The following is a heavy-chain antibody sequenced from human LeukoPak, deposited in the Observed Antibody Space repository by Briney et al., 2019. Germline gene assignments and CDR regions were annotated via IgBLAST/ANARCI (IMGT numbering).Heavy chain of an antibody. J-gene: IGHJ4*02. D-gene: IGHD3-22*01. V-gene: IGHV3-23*01. Sequence: PGGSLRLSCAASGFTFSSYAMSWVRQAPGKGLEWVSAISGSGGSTYYADSVKGRVTISRDNAKNSLYLQMNSLRAEDTAVYYCARDSSGYYDFDYWGQGTLVTVSS. CDR1: GFTFSSYA. CDR3: ARDSSGYYDFDY. CDR2: ISGSGGST.